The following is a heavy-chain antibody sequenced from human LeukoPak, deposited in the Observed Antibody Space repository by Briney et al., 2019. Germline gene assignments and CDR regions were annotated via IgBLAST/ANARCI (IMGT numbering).Heavy chain of an antibody. CDR2: IHTGGGT. D-gene: IGHD6-6*01. V-gene: IGHV4-4*09. CDR3: ARLTRLSTSPDRYYLDY. Sequence: SETLSLTCTVSGDSISSYYWSWIRQPPGKGLEWIGYIHTGGGTSYIPSLKGRVTISIDTSENQSSLKLSSVTAADSAVYYCARLTRLSTSPDRYYLDYWGQGTLVTVSS. J-gene: IGHJ4*02. CDR1: GDSISSYY.